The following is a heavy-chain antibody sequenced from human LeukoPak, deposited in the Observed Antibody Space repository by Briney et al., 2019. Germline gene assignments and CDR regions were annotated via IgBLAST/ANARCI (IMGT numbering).Heavy chain of an antibody. CDR3: ATQATSGWHFS. D-gene: IGHD6-19*01. Sequence: ASVKVSCKASGYTFTGYYMHWVRQAPGQGPEWMGWVNPNSGGTNYAQKFQGRVTMTRDTSLSTVYMELSRLRSDDTAVYYCATQATSGWHFSWGQGTLVTVSS. CDR1: GYTFTGYY. CDR2: VNPNSGGT. V-gene: IGHV1-2*02. J-gene: IGHJ5*02.